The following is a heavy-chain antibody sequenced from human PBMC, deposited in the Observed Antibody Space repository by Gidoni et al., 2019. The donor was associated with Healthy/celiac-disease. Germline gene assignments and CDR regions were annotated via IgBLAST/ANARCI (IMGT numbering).Heavy chain of an antibody. CDR2: INSDGSST. CDR1: GFPFSSSC. J-gene: IGHJ6*02. V-gene: IGHV3-74*01. CDR3: ARGGDIVVVVAATHYGMDV. Sequence: EVQLVESGGGLVQPGGSLRLSCAASGFPFSSSCTPWVRQAQGKGLVRVSRINSDGSSTSYADSVKGRFTISRDNAKNTLYLQMNSLRAEDTAVYYCARGGDIVVVVAATHYGMDVWGQGTTVTVSS. D-gene: IGHD2-15*01.